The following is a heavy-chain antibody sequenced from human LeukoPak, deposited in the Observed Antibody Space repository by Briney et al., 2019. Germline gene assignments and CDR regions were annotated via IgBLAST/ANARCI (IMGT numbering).Heavy chain of an antibody. V-gene: IGHV1-8*01. CDR1: GYTFTSYD. Sequence: VASVKVSCKASGYTFTSYDINWVRQATGQGLEWMGWMNPNSGNTGYAQKFQGRVTMTRNTSISTAYMELSSLRSEDTAVYYCARGSGSSSWYAHIGAWGQGTLVTVSS. CDR2: MNPNSGNT. D-gene: IGHD6-13*01. J-gene: IGHJ4*02. CDR3: ARGSGSSSWYAHIGA.